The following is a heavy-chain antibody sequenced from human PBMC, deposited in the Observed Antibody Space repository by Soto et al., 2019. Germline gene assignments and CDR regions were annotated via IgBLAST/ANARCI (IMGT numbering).Heavy chain of an antibody. CDR1: GYTFTSYA. Sequence: QVQLVQSGAEVKKPGASVKVSCKASGYTFTSYAMHWVRQAPGQRLEWMGWINAGNGNTKYSQKFQGRVAITRDTSASTAYMELSSLRSEDTAVYYCARSSGYYYVAYWGQGTRVTVSS. D-gene: IGHD3-22*01. V-gene: IGHV1-3*01. CDR2: INAGNGNT. CDR3: ARSSGYYYVAY. J-gene: IGHJ4*02.